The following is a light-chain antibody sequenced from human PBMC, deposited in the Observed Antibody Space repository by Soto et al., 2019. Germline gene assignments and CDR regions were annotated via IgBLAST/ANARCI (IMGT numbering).Light chain of an antibody. CDR3: SSYTSSSTKV. Sequence: QCALTQPASVSGSPGQSITISCTGTSSDVGGYKFVSWYQQHPGKAPKLMIYDVSNRPSGVSDRFSGSKSGNTASLTISGLQAEDEADYYCSSYTSSSTKVFGTGTKVTVL. CDR1: SSDVGGYKF. V-gene: IGLV2-14*01. J-gene: IGLJ1*01. CDR2: DVS.